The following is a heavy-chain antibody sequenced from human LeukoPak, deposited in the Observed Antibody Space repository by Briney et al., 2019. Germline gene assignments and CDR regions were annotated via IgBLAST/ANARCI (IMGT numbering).Heavy chain of an antibody. Sequence: PGGSLRLSCAASGFTFSSSAMSWVRQAPGKGLEWVAVISYDGSNKYYADSVKGRFTISRDNSKNTLYLQMNSLRAEDTAVYYCARDLSGADAFDIWGQGTMVTVSS. CDR3: ARDLSGADAFDI. CDR2: ISYDGSNK. J-gene: IGHJ3*02. V-gene: IGHV3-30-3*01. CDR1: GFTFSSSA. D-gene: IGHD3-3*01.